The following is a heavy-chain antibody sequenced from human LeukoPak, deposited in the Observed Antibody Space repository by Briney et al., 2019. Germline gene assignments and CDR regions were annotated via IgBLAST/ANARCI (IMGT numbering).Heavy chain of an antibody. CDR2: ISYDGSNK. CDR3: ARGRKITMVRGVSRIFDY. D-gene: IGHD3-10*01. Sequence: PGGSLRLSCAASGFTFSSYAMHWVRQAPGKGLEWVAVISYDGSNKYYADSVKGRFTISRDNSKNTLYLQMNSLRAEDTAVYYCARGRKITMVRGVSRIFDYWGQGTLVTVSS. V-gene: IGHV3-30*04. J-gene: IGHJ4*02. CDR1: GFTFSSYA.